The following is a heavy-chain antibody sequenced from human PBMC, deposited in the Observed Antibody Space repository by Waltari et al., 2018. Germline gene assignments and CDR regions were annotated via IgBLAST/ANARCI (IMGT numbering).Heavy chain of an antibody. V-gene: IGHV4-39*01. CDR1: GGPISSSSYY. CDR3: ARTRSGYSSFLPPYYFDY. CDR2: IYYSGST. D-gene: IGHD6-13*01. J-gene: IGHJ4*02. Sequence: QLQLQESGPGLVKPSETMSLTCTVPGGPISSSSYYWACIRQPPGKGLEWIGSIYYSGSTYYNPSLKSRVTISVDTSKNQFSLKLSSVTAADTAVYYCARTRSGYSSFLPPYYFDYWGQGTLVTVSS.